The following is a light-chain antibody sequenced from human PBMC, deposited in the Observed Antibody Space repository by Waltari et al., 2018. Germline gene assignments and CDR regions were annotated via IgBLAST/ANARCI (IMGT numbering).Light chain of an antibody. V-gene: IGKV1-5*02. CDR1: QSISNW. J-gene: IGKJ1*01. Sequence: DIQMTQSPSTLSASVGDRVTIICRASQSISNWLAWYQQKPGKAPKLLIYDASSLESGVPSRFSGSGSGTEFTLTISSLQPDDFATYYCQQYNTYPWTFGQGTKVEIK. CDR3: QQYNTYPWT. CDR2: DAS.